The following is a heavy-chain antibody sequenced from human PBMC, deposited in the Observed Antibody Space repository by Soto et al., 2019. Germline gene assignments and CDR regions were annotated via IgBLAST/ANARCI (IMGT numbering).Heavy chain of an antibody. J-gene: IGHJ4*02. D-gene: IGHD4-17*01. Sequence: PSETLSLTCTVSGGSISSYYWSRIRQPPGKGLEFIGYIYYSGSTNYNPSLKSRVTISLDTSNNQFSLKLSSVTAADTALYYCARAKPDYGDPFDYWGQGTLVT. CDR1: GGSISSYY. V-gene: IGHV4-59*01. CDR3: ARAKPDYGDPFDY. CDR2: IYYSGST.